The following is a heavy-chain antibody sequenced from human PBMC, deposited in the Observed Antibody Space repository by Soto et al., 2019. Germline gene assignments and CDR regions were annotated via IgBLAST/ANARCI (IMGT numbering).Heavy chain of an antibody. D-gene: IGHD3-10*01. CDR2: IKGKTDGGTT. CDR1: GFTFSNAW. J-gene: IGHJ5*02. Sequence: GGSLRLSCAASGFTFSNAWMSWVRQAPGKGLEWVGRIKGKTDGGTTDYAAPVKGRFTISRDNAGNSLYLQMNSLRAEDTAVYYWTVRPGRYLATWGQGTLVTVSS. CDR3: TVRPGRYLAT. V-gene: IGHV3-15*01.